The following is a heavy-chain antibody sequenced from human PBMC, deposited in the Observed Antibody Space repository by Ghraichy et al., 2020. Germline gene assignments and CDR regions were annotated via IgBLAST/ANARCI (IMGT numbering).Heavy chain of an antibody. D-gene: IGHD5-12*01. CDR1: GFTFSSYA. CDR2: ISGSGLNT. J-gene: IGHJ4*02. Sequence: GGSLRLSCAASGFTFSSYAMSWVRQAPGKGLEWVSLISGSGLNTYYADSVKGRFTISRDNSKNTLCLQMNSLRAEDTAVYYCARERYSDYALDYWGQGTLVTVSS. CDR3: ARERYSDYALDY. V-gene: IGHV3-23*01.